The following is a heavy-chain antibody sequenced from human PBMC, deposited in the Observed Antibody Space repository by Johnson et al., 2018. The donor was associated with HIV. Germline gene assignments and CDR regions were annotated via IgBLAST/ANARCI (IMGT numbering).Heavy chain of an antibody. CDR3: ARDQGGQLLAYDAFDI. J-gene: IGHJ3*02. Sequence: QVQLVESGGGVVQPGGSLRLSCAASGFTFSSYAMHWVRQAPGKGLEWVAVISYDGSNKFYADSVKGRFTISRDNSKNTLYLQMNSLRAEDTAVYYCARDQGGQLLAYDAFDIWGQGTMVTVSS. D-gene: IGHD6-19*01. CDR1: GFTFSSYA. V-gene: IGHV3-30*04. CDR2: ISYDGSNK.